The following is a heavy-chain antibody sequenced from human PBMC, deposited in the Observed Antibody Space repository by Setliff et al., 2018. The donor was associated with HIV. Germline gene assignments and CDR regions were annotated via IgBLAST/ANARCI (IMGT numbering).Heavy chain of an antibody. V-gene: IGHV1-18*01. Sequence: GASVKVSCKASGYSFINYGISWVRQAPGQGPEWMGWISAYTGHTDYAPRLLGRVTMTTDTSTSTAYMELRSLRSDDTAVYYCARVGRGGYYYDAFDFWGQGTMVTVSS. CDR1: GYSFINYG. CDR3: ARVGRGGYYYDAFDF. CDR2: ISAYTGHT. D-gene: IGHD3-3*01. J-gene: IGHJ3*01.